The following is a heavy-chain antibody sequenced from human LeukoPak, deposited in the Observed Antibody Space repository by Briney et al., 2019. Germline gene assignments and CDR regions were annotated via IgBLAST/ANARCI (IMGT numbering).Heavy chain of an antibody. D-gene: IGHD3-16*02. CDR1: GGSFSGYY. CDR3: ARVPIMITFGGVIVPYYFDY. J-gene: IGHJ4*02. CDR2: INHSGST. Sequence: SETLSLTCAVYGGSFSGYYWSWIRQPPGKGLEWIGEINHSGSTNYNPSLKSRVTISLDTSKNQFSLKLSSVTAADTAVYYCARVPIMITFGGVIVPYYFDYWGQGTLVTVSS. V-gene: IGHV4-34*01.